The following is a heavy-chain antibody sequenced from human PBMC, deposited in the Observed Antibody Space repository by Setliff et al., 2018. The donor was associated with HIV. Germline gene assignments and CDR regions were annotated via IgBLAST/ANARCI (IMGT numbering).Heavy chain of an antibody. CDR3: ARGPPGSXRYIYFDS. Sequence: ASVKVSCKASGYTFNTHNIHWGRQAPGQGLEWMRVIRPSDETTYTHTLQGRVTLTRDTSTSTVYMDLTSLTSEDTAVYFCARGPPGSXRYIYFDSWGQGTLVTVSS. D-gene: IGHD6-13*01. J-gene: IGHJ4*02. CDR1: GYTFNTHN. CDR2: IRPSDET. V-gene: IGHV1-46*02.